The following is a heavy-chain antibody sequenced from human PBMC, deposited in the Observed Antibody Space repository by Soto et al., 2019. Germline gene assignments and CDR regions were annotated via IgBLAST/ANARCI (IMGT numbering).Heavy chain of an antibody. D-gene: IGHD3-16*01. CDR2: ISYSGST. CDR3: VRGSSVGVSARLFDC. J-gene: IGHJ4*02. Sequence: PSETLSLTCTVSGGSISSGNYYWSWIRQPPGKGLEWIGFISYSGSTYYSTSLKSRVTISVDTSKSQFSLNLSFVTAAETAVYYCVRGSSVGVSARLFDCWGQGTLVTVSS. CDR1: GGSISSGNYY. V-gene: IGHV4-30-4*01.